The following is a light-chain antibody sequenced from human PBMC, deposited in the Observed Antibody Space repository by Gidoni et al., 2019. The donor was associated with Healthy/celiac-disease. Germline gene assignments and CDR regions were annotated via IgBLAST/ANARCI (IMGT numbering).Light chain of an antibody. CDR2: AAS. CDR3: QQSYSTPPT. J-gene: IGKJ1*01. Sequence: DIQLTQSPSSLSALVGDRVTISSRASQSISSYLNWYQQKPGKAPKLLIYAASSLQSGVPSRFSGSGSGTDFTLTISSLQPEDFATYYCQQSYSTPPTFGQGTKVEIK. CDR1: QSISSY. V-gene: IGKV1-39*01.